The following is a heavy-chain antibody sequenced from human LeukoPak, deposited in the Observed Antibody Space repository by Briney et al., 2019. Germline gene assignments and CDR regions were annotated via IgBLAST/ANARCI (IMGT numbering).Heavy chain of an antibody. V-gene: IGHV3-74*01. Sequence: GGSLRLSCAASGFTFSSYWMHWVRQAPGKGLVWVSRINSDGSSTTYADSVKGRFTISRDNTRNMLYLQMNSLRVEDTAVYYCARLGGDPPTWGQGALVTVSS. J-gene: IGHJ4*02. D-gene: IGHD3-16*01. CDR3: ARLGGDPPT. CDR1: GFTFSSYW. CDR2: INSDGSST.